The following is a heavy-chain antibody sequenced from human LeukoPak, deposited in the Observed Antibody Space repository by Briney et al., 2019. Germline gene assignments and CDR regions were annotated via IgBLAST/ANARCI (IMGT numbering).Heavy chain of an antibody. CDR2: IYWNGGGA. J-gene: IGHJ4*02. D-gene: IGHD3-16*01. Sequence: GRSLRLSCVASGFTVIDHAMHWVRQGPGKGLEWVSGIYWNGGGAGYADSVKGRFTISRDNAKNSLYLQMNSLRVEDTALYYCIKDIKAGGLDSWGQGTLVTVSS. CDR1: GFTVIDHA. CDR3: IKDIKAGGLDS. V-gene: IGHV3-9*01.